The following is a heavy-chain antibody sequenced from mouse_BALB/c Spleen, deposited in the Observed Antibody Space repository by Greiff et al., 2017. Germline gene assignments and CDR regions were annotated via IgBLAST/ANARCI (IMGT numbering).Heavy chain of an antibody. CDR1: GFTFSSFG. J-gene: IGHJ2*01. D-gene: IGHD2-9*01. V-gene: IGHV5-17*02. CDR2: ISSGSSTI. CDR3: ARASYGYDDYFDY. Sequence: EVKLVESGGGLVQPGGSRKLSCAASGFTFSSFGMHWVRQAPEKGLEWVAYISSGSSTIYYADTVKGRFTISRDNPKNTLFLQMTSLRSEDTAMYYCARASYGYDDYFDYWGQGTTLTVSS.